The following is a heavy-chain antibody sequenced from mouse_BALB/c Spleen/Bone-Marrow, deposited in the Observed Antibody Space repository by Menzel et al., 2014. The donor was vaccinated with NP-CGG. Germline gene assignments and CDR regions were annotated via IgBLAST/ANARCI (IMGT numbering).Heavy chain of an antibody. CDR1: GYAFTIYW. V-gene: IGHV1-63*02. J-gene: IGHJ2*01. Sequence: QVQLQQSGAELVRPGTSVKISCKASGYAFTIYWLGWVKQRPGHGLEWIGDIYPGSGNTYYTEKFKGKATLTADTSSSTAYMQLSSLTSEDSAVYFCARRRSLDYWGQGTILTVSS. CDR3: ARRRSLDY. CDR2: IYPGSGNT.